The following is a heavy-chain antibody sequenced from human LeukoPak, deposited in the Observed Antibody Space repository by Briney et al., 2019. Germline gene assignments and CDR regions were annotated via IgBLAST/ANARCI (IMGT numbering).Heavy chain of an antibody. Sequence: SETLSLTCTVSGGSISSYYWSWIRQPPGKGLEWIGSIYYSGSTYYNPSLKSRVTISVNTSKNQFSLKLSSVTAADTAVYYCARRRDYWGQGTLVTVSS. CDR2: IYYSGST. CDR3: ARRRDY. J-gene: IGHJ4*02. CDR1: GGSISSYY. V-gene: IGHV4-59*05.